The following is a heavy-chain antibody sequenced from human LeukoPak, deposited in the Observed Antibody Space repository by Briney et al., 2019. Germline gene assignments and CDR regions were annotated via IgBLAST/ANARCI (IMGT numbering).Heavy chain of an antibody. CDR1: GFTFSSYW. CDR2: INSDGSST. Sequence: PGGSLRHSCAASGFTFSSYWMHWVRQAPGKGLVWVSRINSDGSSTNYADSVKGRFTISRDNAKNTLYLQMNGLRAEDTAVYYCASLGDSMIVAVDYWGQGTLVTVCS. V-gene: IGHV3-74*01. D-gene: IGHD3-22*01. J-gene: IGHJ4*02. CDR3: ASLGDSMIVAVDY.